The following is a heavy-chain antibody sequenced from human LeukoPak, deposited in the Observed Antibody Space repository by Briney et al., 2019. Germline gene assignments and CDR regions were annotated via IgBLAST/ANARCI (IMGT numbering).Heavy chain of an antibody. CDR3: AREGCSGGSCFCY. J-gene: IGHJ4*02. Sequence: ASVKVSCKASGYTFTDHYMHWVRQAPGQGLEWMGWINPNSGGTNYAQKFQGRVTMTRDTSISTAYMELSRLRSDDTAVYYCAREGCSGGSCFCYWGQGTLVTVSS. V-gene: IGHV1-2*02. D-gene: IGHD2-15*01. CDR1: GYTFTDHY. CDR2: INPNSGGT.